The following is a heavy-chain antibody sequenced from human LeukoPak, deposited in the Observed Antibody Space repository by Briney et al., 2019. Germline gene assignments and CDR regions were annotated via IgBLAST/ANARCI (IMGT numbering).Heavy chain of an antibody. CDR1: GGSISSGDYY. Sequence: SETLSLTCTVSGGSISSGDYYWSWIRQPPGKGLEWIVYIYYSGTTFYNPSLNSRVIISLDTSKNQFSLRLSSVTAADTAVYYCASWLVVPAAIDYWGQGTLVTVSS. CDR3: ASWLVVPAAIDY. V-gene: IGHV4-30-4*01. D-gene: IGHD2-2*02. CDR2: IYYSGTT. J-gene: IGHJ4*02.